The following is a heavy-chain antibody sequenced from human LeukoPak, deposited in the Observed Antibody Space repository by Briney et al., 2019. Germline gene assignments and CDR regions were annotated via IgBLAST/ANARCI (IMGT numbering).Heavy chain of an antibody. Sequence: GGSLRLSCVASGFTFSSYWMTWVRQAPGKGLEWVANMRQDGNEKYYVDSVRGRFTISRDNAKNSLYLQMNSLRAEDTALYYCARRRYSSSWFFDYWGQGTLVTVSS. CDR1: GFTFSSYW. D-gene: IGHD6-13*01. CDR3: ARRRYSSSWFFDY. V-gene: IGHV3-7*03. CDR2: MRQDGNEK. J-gene: IGHJ4*02.